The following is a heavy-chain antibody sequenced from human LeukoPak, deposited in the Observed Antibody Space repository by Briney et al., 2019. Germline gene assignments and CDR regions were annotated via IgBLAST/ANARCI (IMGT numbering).Heavy chain of an antibody. Sequence: ASVKVSCKASGYTFTSYGISLVRQAPGQGLEWMGWISAYNGNTNYAQRLQGRVTMTTDTSTSTAYMELRSLRSDDTAVYYCARSYIVLMVSSFFDYWGQGTLVTVSS. J-gene: IGHJ4*02. V-gene: IGHV1-18*01. CDR1: GYTFTSYG. CDR3: ARSYIVLMVSSFFDY. CDR2: ISAYNGNT. D-gene: IGHD2-8*01.